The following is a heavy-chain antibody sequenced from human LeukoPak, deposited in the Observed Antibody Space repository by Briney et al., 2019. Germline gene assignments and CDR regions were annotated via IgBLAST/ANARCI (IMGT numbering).Heavy chain of an antibody. Sequence: GGSLRLSCAASGFPLRSYAMSWVRQAPGKGLEWVSGISGSGGSTYYADSVKGRFTISRDNSKNTLYLQMNSLRAEDTAVYYCAKGLELYCSGGSCFDAFDYWGQGTLVTVSS. CDR2: ISGSGGST. J-gene: IGHJ4*02. CDR3: AKGLELYCSGGSCFDAFDY. CDR1: GFPLRSYA. V-gene: IGHV3-23*01. D-gene: IGHD2-15*01.